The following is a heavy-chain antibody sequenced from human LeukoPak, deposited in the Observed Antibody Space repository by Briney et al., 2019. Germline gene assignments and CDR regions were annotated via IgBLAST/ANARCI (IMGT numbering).Heavy chain of an antibody. CDR2: IIPILGIA. Sequence: SVKVSCKASGGTFSSYAISWVRQAPGQGLEWVGRIIPILGIANYAQKFQGRVTITADKSTSTAYMELSSLRSEDTAVYYCARSVIAAADNAFDIWGQGTMVTVSS. V-gene: IGHV1-69*04. D-gene: IGHD6-13*01. CDR1: GGTFSSYA. J-gene: IGHJ3*02. CDR3: ARSVIAAADNAFDI.